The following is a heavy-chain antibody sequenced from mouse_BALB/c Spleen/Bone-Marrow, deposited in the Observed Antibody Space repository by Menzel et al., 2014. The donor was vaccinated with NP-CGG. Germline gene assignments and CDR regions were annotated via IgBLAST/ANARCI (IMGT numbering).Heavy chain of an antibody. D-gene: IGHD4-1*01. Sequence: VQLKESGTELVKPGASVKLSCTAPGFNIKDTYMHWVKQRPEQGLEWIGRIDPANGNTKYDPKFQGKATITADTSSNTAYLQLSSLTSEDTTVYYCARWEYYAMDYWGRGTSVTVSS. CDR1: GFNIKDTY. CDR2: IDPANGNT. V-gene: IGHV14-3*02. CDR3: ARWEYYAMDY. J-gene: IGHJ4*01.